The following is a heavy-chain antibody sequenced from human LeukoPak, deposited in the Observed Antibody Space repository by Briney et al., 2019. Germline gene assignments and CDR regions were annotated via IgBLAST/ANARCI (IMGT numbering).Heavy chain of an antibody. CDR1: GYTFTGYY. CDR3: ASIAVAGTTSPNWFDP. Sequence: GASVKVSCKASGYTFTGYYMHWVRQAPGQGLEWMGWINPNSGGTSYAQKFQGRVTMTRDTSISTAYMELSRLRSDDTAVYYCASIAVAGTTSPNWFDPWGQGTLVTVSS. J-gene: IGHJ5*02. V-gene: IGHV1-2*02. D-gene: IGHD6-19*01. CDR2: INPNSGGT.